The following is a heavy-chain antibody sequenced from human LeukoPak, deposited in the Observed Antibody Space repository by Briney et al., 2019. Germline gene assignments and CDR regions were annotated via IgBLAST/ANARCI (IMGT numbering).Heavy chain of an antibody. J-gene: IGHJ5*02. V-gene: IGHV3-7*04. Sequence: TGGSLRLSCAASGFTFTTYWMSWVRQAPGKGLEWVANIKQDGSEKYYMDSVKGRFTISRDNAKNSLYLQMSSLRAEDTAVYYCARVAAAVPDQWGQGTLVTVSS. D-gene: IGHD6-13*01. CDR1: GFTFTTYW. CDR3: ARVAAAVPDQ. CDR2: IKQDGSEK.